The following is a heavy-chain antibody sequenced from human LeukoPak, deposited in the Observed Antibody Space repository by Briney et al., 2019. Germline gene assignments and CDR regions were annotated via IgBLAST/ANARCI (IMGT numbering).Heavy chain of an antibody. CDR3: AKDWGEATVTNWFDP. CDR1: GFTFSSYG. Sequence: PGRSLRLSCAASGFTFSSYGMHWVRQAPGKGLEWLAVIWYDGSKDYYADSVKGRFTISRDNSKNTLFLQMNSLRPEDTAVYYCAKDWGEATVTNWFDPWGQGTLVTVSS. J-gene: IGHJ5*02. V-gene: IGHV3-33*06. D-gene: IGHD4-11*01. CDR2: IWYDGSKD.